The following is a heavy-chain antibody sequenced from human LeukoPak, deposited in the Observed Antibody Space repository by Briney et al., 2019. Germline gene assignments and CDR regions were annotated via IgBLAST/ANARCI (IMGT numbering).Heavy chain of an antibody. J-gene: IGHJ2*01. D-gene: IGHD6-6*01. V-gene: IGHV4-4*07. Sequence: SETLSLTCAVYGGSFSGYYWSWIRQPAGKGLEWIGRIYASGSTNYNPSLKSRVTMSVDTSKNQFSLKLSSVTAADAAVYYCARELSIWYFDLWGRGTLVTVSS. CDR3: ARELSIWYFDL. CDR2: IYASGST. CDR1: GGSFSGYY.